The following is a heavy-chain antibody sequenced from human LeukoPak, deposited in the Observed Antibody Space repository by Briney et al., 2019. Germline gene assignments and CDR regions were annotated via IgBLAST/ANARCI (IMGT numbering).Heavy chain of an antibody. D-gene: IGHD1-14*01. CDR1: GVPIASHSW. Sequence: PSETLSLTCAVSGVPIASHSWWSWVRQPPGKGLEWIGEIYHTGGANYKPSLKSRVTMSVDTSNNHFSLKLTSVTAADTAVYFCAYNRDFALDNWGQGTLVTVSS. J-gene: IGHJ4*02. V-gene: IGHV4/OR15-8*01. CDR3: AYNRDFALDN. CDR2: IYHTGGA.